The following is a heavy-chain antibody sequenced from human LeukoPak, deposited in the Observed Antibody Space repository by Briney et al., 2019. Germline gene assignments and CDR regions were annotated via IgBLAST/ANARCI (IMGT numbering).Heavy chain of an antibody. J-gene: IGHJ4*02. CDR2: IKQDGSEK. CDR1: GFTFSSYW. V-gene: IGHV3-7*01. CDR3: ARSSPIGGSYYMVSGAYDY. Sequence: PGGSLRLSCAASGFTFSSYWMSWVRQAPGKGLEWVANIKQDGSEKYYVDSVKGRFTISRDNAKNSLYLQMNSLRAEDTAVYYCARSSPIGGSYYMVSGAYDYWGQGTLVTVSS. D-gene: IGHD1-26*01.